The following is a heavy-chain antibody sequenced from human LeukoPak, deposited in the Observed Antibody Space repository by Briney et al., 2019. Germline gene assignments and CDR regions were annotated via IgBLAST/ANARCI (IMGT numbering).Heavy chain of an antibody. CDR3: ARHAAFAEYQSHLTHFEY. D-gene: IGHD2-2*01. J-gene: IGHJ4*02. Sequence: SETLSLTCTVSGGSISSYYWSWIRQPPGKRLEWIGYIYHSGSTNYNSSLKSRVTISVDTSKNQFSLKLSSVTAADTAVYYCARHAAFAEYQSHLTHFEYWGQGTLVTVSS. V-gene: IGHV4-59*08. CDR2: IYHSGST. CDR1: GGSISSYY.